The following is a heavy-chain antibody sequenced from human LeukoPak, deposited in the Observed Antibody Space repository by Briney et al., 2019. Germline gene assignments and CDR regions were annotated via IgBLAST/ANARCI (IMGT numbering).Heavy chain of an antibody. CDR1: GFTFSSYA. CDR2: ISYDGSNK. V-gene: IGHV3-30*03. D-gene: IGHD3-9*01. CDR3: ATGGTSIFLDAFDI. J-gene: IGHJ3*02. Sequence: GRSLRLSCAASGFTFSSYAMHWVRQASGKGLEWVALISYDGSNKYYADSVKGRFTISRDNSKNTLYLQMSSLRAEDTAVYYCATGGTSIFLDAFDIWGQGTMVTISS.